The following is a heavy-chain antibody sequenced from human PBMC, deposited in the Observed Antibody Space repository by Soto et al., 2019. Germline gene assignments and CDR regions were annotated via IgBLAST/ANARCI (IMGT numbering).Heavy chain of an antibody. D-gene: IGHD5-12*01. Sequence: PSQTLSLTCAISGDSVSSNSAAWNWIRQSPSRGLEWLGRTYFRSRWYNDYAVPVKSRITINADTSKNQFSLHLNSVSPEDTAVYYCARDLESGYSNYYYYMDVWGKGTTVTVSS. CDR1: GDSVSSNSAA. CDR2: TYFRSRWYN. J-gene: IGHJ6*03. CDR3: ARDLESGYSNYYYYMDV. V-gene: IGHV6-1*01.